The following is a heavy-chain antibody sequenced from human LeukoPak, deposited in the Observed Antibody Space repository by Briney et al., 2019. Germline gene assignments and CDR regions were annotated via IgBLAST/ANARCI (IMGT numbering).Heavy chain of an antibody. CDR3: ARDGSLAVAGTGVDY. J-gene: IGHJ4*02. CDR2: IYYSGST. V-gene: IGHV4-39*07. D-gene: IGHD6-19*01. Sequence: SETLSLTCTVSGGSISSSSYYWGWIRQPPGKGLEWIGSIYYSGSTYYNPSLKSRDTISVDTSKNQFSLKLSSVTAADTAVYYCARDGSLAVAGTGVDYWGQGTLVTVSS. CDR1: GGSISSSSYY.